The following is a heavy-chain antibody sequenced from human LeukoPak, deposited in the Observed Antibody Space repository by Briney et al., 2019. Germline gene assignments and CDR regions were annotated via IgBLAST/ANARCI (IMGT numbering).Heavy chain of an antibody. CDR3: AKDPSTAVYRSLDY. D-gene: IGHD2-2*02. CDR1: GFTFSNCA. V-gene: IGHV3-23*01. J-gene: IGHJ4*02. Sequence: PGGSLRLSCAASGFTFSNCAMHWVRQAPGKGLEWVSAISGSGGSTYYADSVKGRFTISRDNSKNTLYLQMNSLRAEDTAVYYCAKDPSTAVYRSLDYWGQGTLVTVSS. CDR2: ISGSGGST.